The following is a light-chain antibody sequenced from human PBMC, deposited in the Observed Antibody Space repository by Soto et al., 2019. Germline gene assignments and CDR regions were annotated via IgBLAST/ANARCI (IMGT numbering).Light chain of an antibody. V-gene: IGKV4-1*01. J-gene: IGKJ1*01. CDR3: QEDFSFAWT. CDR1: QSVLYSSNNKNY. Sequence: DIVMTQSPDSLAVSLGERATINCKSSQSVLYSSNNKNYLARYQQKPGQPPKLLIYWASTRESGVPNRFGGSGSGTDLTNTISSLQAEDVSVYYWQEDFSFAWTFGQGTEVEIK. CDR2: WAS.